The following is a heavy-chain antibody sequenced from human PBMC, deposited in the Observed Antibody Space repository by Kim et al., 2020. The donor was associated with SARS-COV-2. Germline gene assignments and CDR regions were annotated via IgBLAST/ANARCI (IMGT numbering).Heavy chain of an antibody. Sequence: TNYNTSLKSRVTISVDTSKNQFSLKLTSMTAADTAMYYCARHKNNAFDYWGQGTLVTVSS. J-gene: IGHJ4*02. CDR3: ARHKNNAFDY. D-gene: IGHD1-1*01. V-gene: IGHV4-59*08. CDR2: T.